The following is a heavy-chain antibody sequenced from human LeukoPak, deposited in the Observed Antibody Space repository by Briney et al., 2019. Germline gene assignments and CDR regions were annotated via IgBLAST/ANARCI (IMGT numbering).Heavy chain of an antibody. J-gene: IGHJ5*02. D-gene: IGHD6-19*01. CDR2: INPNSGGT. CDR3: ARISIAVATLPNNWFDP. V-gene: IGHV1-2*02. Sequence: ASVTVSCKASGYTFTGYYMHWVRQAPGQGLEWMGWINPNSGGTNYAQKFQGRVTMTRDTSISTAYMELSRLRSDDTAVYYCARISIAVATLPNNWFDPWGQGTLVTVSS. CDR1: GYTFTGYY.